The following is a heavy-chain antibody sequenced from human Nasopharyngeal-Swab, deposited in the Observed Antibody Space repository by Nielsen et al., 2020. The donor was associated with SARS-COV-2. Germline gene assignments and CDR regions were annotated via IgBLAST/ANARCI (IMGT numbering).Heavy chain of an antibody. Sequence: GESLKISCAASGFTFSSYDMHWVRQATGKGLEWVSAIGTAGDTYYPGSVKGRFTISRENAKNSLYLQMNSLRAGDTAVYYCAKPHFLGDAFDVWGQGTMATVS. V-gene: IGHV3-13*01. CDR1: GFTFSSYD. D-gene: IGHD3-3*02. CDR2: IGTAGDT. CDR3: AKPHFLGDAFDV. J-gene: IGHJ3*01.